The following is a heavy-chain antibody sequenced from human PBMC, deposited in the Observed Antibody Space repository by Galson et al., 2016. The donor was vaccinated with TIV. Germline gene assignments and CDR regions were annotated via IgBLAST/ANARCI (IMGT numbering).Heavy chain of an antibody. J-gene: IGHJ2*01. CDR2: IVPMFGIV. D-gene: IGHD4-17*01. CDR1: GGTFSNYG. V-gene: IGHV1-69*04. CDR3: ATSHVTTVHWHFDL. Sequence: SVKVSCKASGGTFSNYGFTWVRQAPGQGLEWMGRIVPMFGIVNYAQKFQGRVTIIADKSTSTAYMELSNLRSEDTAVYYCATSHVTTVHWHFDLWGRGTLVTVS.